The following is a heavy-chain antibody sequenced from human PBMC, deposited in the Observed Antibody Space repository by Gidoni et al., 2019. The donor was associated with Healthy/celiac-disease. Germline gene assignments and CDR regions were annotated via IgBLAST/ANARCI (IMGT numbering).Heavy chain of an antibody. Sequence: QVQLQESGPGLVKPSETLSLTCTVSGGSISSYYWSWIRQPPGKGLEWIGYIYYSGSTNYNPSLKSRVTISVDTSKNQFSLKLSSVTAADTAVYYCARGVGKTGTVDYDYWGQGTLVTVSS. V-gene: IGHV4-59*01. CDR1: GGSISSYY. D-gene: IGHD1-7*01. CDR2: IYYSGST. CDR3: ARGVGKTGTVDYDY. J-gene: IGHJ4*02.